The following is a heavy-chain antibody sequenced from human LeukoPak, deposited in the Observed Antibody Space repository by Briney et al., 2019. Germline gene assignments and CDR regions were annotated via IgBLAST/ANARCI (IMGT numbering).Heavy chain of an antibody. V-gene: IGHV4-59*01. J-gene: IGHJ6*02. CDR3: AREGRQLVPYYYYGMDV. Sequence: SETLSLTCTVSGDSISRYYWSWIRQPPGKGLEWIGYIYYSGNTQYNPSLKSRVTISVDTSKNQFSLKLGSVTAADTAVYYCAREGRQLVPYYYYGMDVWGQGTTVTVSS. CDR1: GDSISRYY. D-gene: IGHD6-6*01. CDR2: IYYSGNT.